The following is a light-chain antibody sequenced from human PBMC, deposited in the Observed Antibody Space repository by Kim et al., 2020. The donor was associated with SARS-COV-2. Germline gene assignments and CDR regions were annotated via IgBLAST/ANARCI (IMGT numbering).Light chain of an antibody. J-gene: IGKJ4*01. CDR3: QQYYNWPPLT. CDR1: RRLSSN. Sequence: VSPGERATLSCRAGRRLSSNLAWYQQKPGQAPRLLIYGASTRATGVPTRFSGSGSGTDFTLTISSLQSEDFAVYYCQQYYNWPPLTFGGGTKLEI. CDR2: GAS. V-gene: IGKV3-15*01.